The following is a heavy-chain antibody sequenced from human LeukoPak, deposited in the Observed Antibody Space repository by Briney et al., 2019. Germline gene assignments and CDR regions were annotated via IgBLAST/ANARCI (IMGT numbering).Heavy chain of an antibody. CDR1: GFTFSSYG. J-gene: IGHJ4*02. CDR2: ISYDGSNK. CDR3: ANIPLYSYGIEFDY. V-gene: IGHV3-30*18. Sequence: QPGGSLRLSCAASGFTFSSYGMHWVRQAPGKGLEWVAVISYDGSNKYYADSVKGRFTISRDNSKNTLYLQMNSLRAEDTAVYYCANIPLYSYGIEFDYWGQGTLVTVSS. D-gene: IGHD5-18*01.